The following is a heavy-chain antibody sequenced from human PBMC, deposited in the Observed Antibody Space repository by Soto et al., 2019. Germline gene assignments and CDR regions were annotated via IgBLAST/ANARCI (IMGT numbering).Heavy chain of an antibody. CDR3: ARGGVY. CDR1: GFTFSSHE. D-gene: IGHD2-8*01. V-gene: IGHV3-48*03. Sequence: GSFRLSWEATGFTFSSHEMNWIRQTPGKRLEWIAKISGSGSTINYADSVKGRFTISRDNVQRTLHLQMDSLRVEDTGVYYCARGGVYWGRGTLVTVSS. J-gene: IGHJ1*01. CDR2: ISGSGSTI.